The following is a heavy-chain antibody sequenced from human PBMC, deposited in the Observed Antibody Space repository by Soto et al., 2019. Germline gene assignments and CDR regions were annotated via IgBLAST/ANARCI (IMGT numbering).Heavy chain of an antibody. CDR2: NIPIFDTP. Sequence: QVQLVQSGAGVKKPGSSVRVACKPSGGTFSSYAVNWVRQAPGHGLEWMGGNIPIFDTPNYAQKFQGRVSISVDKPTSTVYMELNSRTSEDTAIYYCATDMSAAPWTGPFDVWGQGTMVTVAS. J-gene: IGHJ3*01. CDR1: GGTFSSYA. V-gene: IGHV1-69*06. D-gene: IGHD6-13*01. CDR3: ATDMSAAPWTGPFDV.